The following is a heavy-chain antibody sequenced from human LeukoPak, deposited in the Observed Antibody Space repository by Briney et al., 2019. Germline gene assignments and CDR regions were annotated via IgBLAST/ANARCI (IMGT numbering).Heavy chain of an antibody. CDR2: ISAYNGNT. CDR3: ARTEEDGFDY. CDR1: GYTFTSYG. V-gene: IGHV1-18*01. D-gene: IGHD1-14*01. Sequence: ASVKVSCKASGYTFTSYGISWVRQAPGQGLEWMGWISAYNGNTKYAQNLQGRVTITIDTSTSTAYMEGRSLRSDDTAVYFCARTEEDGFDYWGQGTLVTVSS. J-gene: IGHJ4*02.